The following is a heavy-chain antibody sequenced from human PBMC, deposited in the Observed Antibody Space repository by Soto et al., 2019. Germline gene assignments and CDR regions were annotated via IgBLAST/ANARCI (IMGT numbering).Heavy chain of an antibody. J-gene: IGHJ4*02. Sequence: QVQLVEAGGGLVKPGGSLRLSCAASGFTFSDYYMSWIRQAPGKGLEWVSYISSSGSTIYYADSVKGRFTISRDNAKNSLYLQMNSLRAEDTAVYYCARDQWELLRSEYADVDYWGQGTLVTVSS. CDR2: ISSSGSTI. V-gene: IGHV3-11*01. CDR1: GFTFSDYY. CDR3: ARDQWELLRSEYADVDY. D-gene: IGHD1-26*01.